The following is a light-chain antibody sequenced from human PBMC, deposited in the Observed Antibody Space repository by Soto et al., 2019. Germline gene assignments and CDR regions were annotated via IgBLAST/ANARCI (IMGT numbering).Light chain of an antibody. V-gene: IGLV2-14*01. J-gene: IGLJ3*02. CDR3: NSYTSSTTLV. CDR1: SSDVGGYDY. Sequence: QSALTQPASVSGSPGQSITIPCTGTSSDVGGYDYFSWYQQHPGKVPKLMIYEVSNRPPGVSNRFSGSKSGNTASLTISGLQAEDEADYYCNSYTSSTTLVFGGGTKLTVL. CDR2: EVS.